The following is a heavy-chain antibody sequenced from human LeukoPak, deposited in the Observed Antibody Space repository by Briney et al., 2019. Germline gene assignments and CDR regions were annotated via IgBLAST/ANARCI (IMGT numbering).Heavy chain of an antibody. J-gene: IGHJ4*02. Sequence: GGSLRLSCAASGFTFSSYWMHWVRQAPGKGLVWVSRIKSDGTSTSYADSVKGRFTISRDNAKNTLYLQMNSLRAEDTAVYYCARDLRVRGVSNYFDYWGQGTLVTVSS. CDR3: ARDLRVRGVSNYFDY. CDR1: GFTFSSYW. D-gene: IGHD3-10*01. CDR2: IKSDGTST. V-gene: IGHV3-74*01.